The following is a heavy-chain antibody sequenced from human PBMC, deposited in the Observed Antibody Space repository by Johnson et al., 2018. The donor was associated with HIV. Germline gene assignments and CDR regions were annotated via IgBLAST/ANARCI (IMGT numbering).Heavy chain of an antibody. J-gene: IGHJ3*02. Sequence: QMQLVESGGGVVQPGRSLRLSCAASGLTFGSYPLHWVRQAPGKGLEWVAFIRYDGSNKYYADSVKGRFTISRDNSKNTLYLQMNSLRAEDTAVYYCARDREQLVRYAFDIWGQGTMVTVSS. V-gene: IGHV3-30*02. CDR1: GLTFGSYP. D-gene: IGHD6-6*01. CDR3: ARDREQLVRYAFDI. CDR2: IRYDGSNK.